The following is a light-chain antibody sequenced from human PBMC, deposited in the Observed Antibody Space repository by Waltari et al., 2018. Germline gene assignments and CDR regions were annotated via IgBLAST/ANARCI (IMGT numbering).Light chain of an antibody. V-gene: IGLV2-14*03. CDR1: TSDVGGYNY. Sequence: QSALTPPASVSGSPGQSITISCPGTTSDVGGYNYVSWYQQHPGKAPKLMIFDVNNRPSGVSNRFSGSKSGNTASLTISGLQAEDEADYYCSAYISSSTLELFGGGTRLTVL. CDR2: DVN. CDR3: SAYISSSTLEL. J-gene: IGLJ2*01.